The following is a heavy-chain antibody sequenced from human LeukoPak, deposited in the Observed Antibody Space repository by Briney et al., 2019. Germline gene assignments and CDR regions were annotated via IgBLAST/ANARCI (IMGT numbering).Heavy chain of an antibody. CDR1: GFTFSSYA. V-gene: IGHV3-23*01. D-gene: IGHD3-22*01. Sequence: GGSLRLSCAASGFTFSSYAMSWVRQAPGKGLEWVSAISGSGGSTYCADSVKGRFTISRDNSKNTLYLQMNSLRAEDTAVYYCAKGRDYYDSSGYPYWGQGTLVTVSS. CDR2: ISGSGGST. CDR3: AKGRDYYDSSGYPY. J-gene: IGHJ4*02.